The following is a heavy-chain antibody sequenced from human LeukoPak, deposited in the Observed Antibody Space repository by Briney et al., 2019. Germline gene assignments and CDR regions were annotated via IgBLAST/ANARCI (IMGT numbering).Heavy chain of an antibody. Sequence: GGSLRLFCAASGFTFSSYAMSWVRQAPGKGLEWVSAISGSGGSTYYADSVKGRFTISRDNSKNTLYLQMNSLRAEDTAVYYCAKWAPFYYGSGSYQRRNFDYWGQGTLVTVSS. CDR2: ISGSGGST. D-gene: IGHD3-10*01. J-gene: IGHJ4*02. CDR3: AKWAPFYYGSGSYQRRNFDY. V-gene: IGHV3-23*01. CDR1: GFTFSSYA.